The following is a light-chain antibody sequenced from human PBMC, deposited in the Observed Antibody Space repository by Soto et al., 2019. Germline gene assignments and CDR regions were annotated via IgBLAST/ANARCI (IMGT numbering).Light chain of an antibody. V-gene: IGLV2-11*01. CDR1: SSDVGGYIY. Sequence: QSALTQPRSVSGSPGQSVTISCTGTSSDVGGYIYVSWYRQHPGKAPKLMIYDVSKRPSGVPDRFSGSKSGNTASLTMSGLQGDDEGDYYCCAYVSSNTLLFGGGTKVTVL. CDR3: CAYVSSNTLL. J-gene: IGLJ3*02. CDR2: DVS.